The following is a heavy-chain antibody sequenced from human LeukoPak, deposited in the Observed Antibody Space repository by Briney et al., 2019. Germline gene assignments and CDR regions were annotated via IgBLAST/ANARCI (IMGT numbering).Heavy chain of an antibody. D-gene: IGHD6-19*01. J-gene: IGHJ4*02. CDR2: IGSSGTTI. CDR3: ALLAVASDFDY. V-gene: IGHV3-48*03. CDR1: GFPFSVYE. Sequence: GGSLRLSCAVSGFPFSVYEMNWVRQAPGKGLEWVSNIGSSGTTIYYADSVRGRFSISRDNAKSSLYLQMNSLRVEDTAVYYCALLAVASDFDYWGQGALITVSS.